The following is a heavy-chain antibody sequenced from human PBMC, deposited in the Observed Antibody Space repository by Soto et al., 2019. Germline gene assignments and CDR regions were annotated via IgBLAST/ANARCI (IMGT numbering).Heavy chain of an antibody. CDR3: AKPAYDSSGYYYAEYFQH. J-gene: IGHJ1*01. Sequence: GGSLRLSCAASGFTFSSYAMSWVRQAPGKGLEWVSAISGSGGSTYYADSVKGRFTISRDNSKNTLYLQMNSLRAKDTAVYYCAKPAYDSSGYYYAEYFQHWGQGTLVTVSS. CDR2: ISGSGGST. V-gene: IGHV3-23*01. D-gene: IGHD3-22*01. CDR1: GFTFSSYA.